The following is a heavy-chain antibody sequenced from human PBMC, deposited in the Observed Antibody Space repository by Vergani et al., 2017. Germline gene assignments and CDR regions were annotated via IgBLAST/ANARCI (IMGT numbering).Heavy chain of an antibody. J-gene: IGHJ4*02. CDR2: IWYDGSNT. CDR1: GFTLSSHA. Sequence: QVQLEESGGGVVQPGRSLRLSCAGSGFTLSSHAMHWVRQAPGKGLEWVAFIWYDGSNTYYADSVKGRFTISRDNSKNTLFLQMSSLKAEDTAVYYCTRDRLDDSYAYFDYWGQGTLVTVSP. V-gene: IGHV3-33*01. D-gene: IGHD3-16*01. CDR3: TRDRLDDSYAYFDY.